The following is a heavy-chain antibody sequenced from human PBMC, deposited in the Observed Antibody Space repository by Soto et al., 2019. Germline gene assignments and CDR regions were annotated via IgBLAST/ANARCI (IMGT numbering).Heavy chain of an antibody. J-gene: IGHJ4*02. CDR2: IIPILGIA. CDR1: GGTFSSYT. D-gene: IGHD3-22*01. Sequence: QVQLVQSGAEVKKPGSSVKVSCKASGGTFSSYTISWVRQAPGQGLEWMGRIIPILGIANYAQKFQGRVTITADKSTSTAYMELSSLGSEDTAVYYCARSKGDSSGYYDYWGQGTLVTVSS. V-gene: IGHV1-69*02. CDR3: ARSKGDSSGYYDY.